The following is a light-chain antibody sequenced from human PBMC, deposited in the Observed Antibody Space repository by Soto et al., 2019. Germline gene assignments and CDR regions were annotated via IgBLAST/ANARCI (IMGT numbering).Light chain of an antibody. Sequence: DIQMTQSPSTLCASVGDRVTITCRASQSIGDSLALYQQKPGKAPYLLISDVSSLERGVPSRFSGSGSGTEFTLTISSMQPDDFATFYCQQYNGYSRTFGQGTKVDI. CDR2: DVS. J-gene: IGKJ1*01. V-gene: IGKV1-5*01. CDR3: QQYNGYSRT. CDR1: QSIGDS.